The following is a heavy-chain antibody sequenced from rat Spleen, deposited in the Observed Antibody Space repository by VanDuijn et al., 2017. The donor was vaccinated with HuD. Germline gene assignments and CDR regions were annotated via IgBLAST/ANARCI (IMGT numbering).Heavy chain of an antibody. V-gene: IGHV5-25*01. CDR1: GLTFSSYD. CDR3: ATGPRILRLDWFAY. J-gene: IGHJ3*01. Sequence: EVQLVESGGGLVQPGRSMKLSCIASGLTFSSYDMAWVRQAPTKGLEWVASISYDGSATYYRDSVKGRFTISRDNAKNTLYLQMDSLRSEDTATYFCATGPRILRLDWFAYWGQGTLVTVSS. CDR2: ISYDGSAT. D-gene: IGHD1-6*01.